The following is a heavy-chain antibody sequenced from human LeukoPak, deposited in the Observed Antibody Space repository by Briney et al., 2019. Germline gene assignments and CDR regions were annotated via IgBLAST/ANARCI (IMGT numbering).Heavy chain of an antibody. CDR3: ARGYCSSTSCTNDY. V-gene: IGHV3-64*01. Sequence: GGSLRLSCVASGFSLSTYDMYWVRQAPGKGLEYVSAITSNGGTTYYANSVRGRFTISRDNSKNTLYLQMGSLRAEDMAVYYCARGYCSSTSCTNDYWGQGTLVTVSS. D-gene: IGHD2-2*01. J-gene: IGHJ4*02. CDR1: GFSLSTYD. CDR2: ITSNGGTT.